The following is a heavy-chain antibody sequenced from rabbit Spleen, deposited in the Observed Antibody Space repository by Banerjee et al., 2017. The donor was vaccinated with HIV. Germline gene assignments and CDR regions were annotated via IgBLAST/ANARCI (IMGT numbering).Heavy chain of an antibody. D-gene: IGHD4-1*01. V-gene: IGHV1S45*01. Sequence: QEQLEESGGGLVKPEGSLTLTCTASGFSFSDRDVMCWVRQAPGKGLEWIACINTATGKPVYATWAKGRFTSSTTSSTTVTLQMTSLTAADTATYFCARDLAGAIGWNFYLWGPGTLVTVS. J-gene: IGHJ4*01. CDR3: ARDLAGAIGWNFYL. CDR1: GFSFSDRDV. CDR2: INTATGKP.